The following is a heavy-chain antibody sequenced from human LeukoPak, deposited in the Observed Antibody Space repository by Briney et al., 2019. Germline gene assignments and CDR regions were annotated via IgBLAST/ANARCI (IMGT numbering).Heavy chain of an antibody. D-gene: IGHD6-19*01. CDR1: GFTFSSYA. V-gene: IGHV3-23*01. CDR2: ISGSGGST. Sequence: GGSLRLSCAASGFTFSSYAMSWVRQAPGKGLEWVSAISGSGGSTYYADYVKGRFTISRDNSKITLYLQMNSLRAEDTAVYYCAKGASVAVAGTDDAFDIWGQGTMVTVSS. CDR3: AKGASVAVAGTDDAFDI. J-gene: IGHJ3*02.